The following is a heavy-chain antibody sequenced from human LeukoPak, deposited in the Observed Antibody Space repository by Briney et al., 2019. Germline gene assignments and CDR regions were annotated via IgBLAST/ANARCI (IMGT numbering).Heavy chain of an antibody. J-gene: IGHJ4*02. CDR1: GFTFSSYA. Sequence: GGSLRLSCAASGFTFSSYAMHWVRQALGKGLEWVAVISYDGTNKYYADSVKGRFTISRDNSKNTLYLQMNSLRAEDTAVYYCARDRTRDGYNQGRVFDYWGQGTLVTVSS. V-gene: IGHV3-30-3*01. CDR3: ARDRTRDGYNQGRVFDY. CDR2: ISYDGTNK. D-gene: IGHD5-24*01.